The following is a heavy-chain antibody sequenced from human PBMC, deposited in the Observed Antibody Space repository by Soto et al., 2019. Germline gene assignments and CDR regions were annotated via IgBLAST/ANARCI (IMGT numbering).Heavy chain of an antibody. CDR3: AKFPYYDSSGLYCMDV. CDR1: GFTFSSYA. D-gene: IGHD3-22*01. Sequence: PGGSLRLSCAASGFTFSSYAMSWVRQAPGKGLEWVSAISGSGGSTYYADSVKGRFTISRDNSKNTLYLQMNSLRAEDTAVYYCAKFPYYDSSGLYCMDVWGQGTTVTVSS. CDR2: ISGSGGST. V-gene: IGHV3-23*01. J-gene: IGHJ6*02.